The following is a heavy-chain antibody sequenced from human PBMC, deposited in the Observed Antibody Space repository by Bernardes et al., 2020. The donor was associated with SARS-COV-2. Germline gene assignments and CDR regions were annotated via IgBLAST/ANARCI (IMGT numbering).Heavy chain of an antibody. Sequence: VGSLRLSCAASGFPFRSYAMGWVRQSPGKGLDWVSTISGSGGRTYYADSVKGRFAISRDNSKNTLILQMNSLRVDDTATYYCAIPGGDWGQGTLVTVSS. CDR1: GFPFRSYA. CDR3: AIPGGD. D-gene: IGHD3-16*01. V-gene: IGHV3-23*01. CDR2: ISGSGGRT. J-gene: IGHJ4*02.